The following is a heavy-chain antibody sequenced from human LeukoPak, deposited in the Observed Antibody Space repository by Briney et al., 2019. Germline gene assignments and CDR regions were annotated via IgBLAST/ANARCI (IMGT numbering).Heavy chain of an antibody. V-gene: IGHV4-39*01. CDR1: GGSISSSSYY. Sequence: SQTLSLTCTVSGGSISSSSYYWGWIRQPPGKGLEWIGSIYYSGSTYYNPSLKSRVTISVDTSKNQFSLKLSSVTAADTAVYYCARPSYYYDSSGYTRGAEYFQHWGQSTLVTVSS. J-gene: IGHJ1*01. CDR3: ARPSYYYDSSGYTRGAEYFQH. D-gene: IGHD3-22*01. CDR2: IYYSGST.